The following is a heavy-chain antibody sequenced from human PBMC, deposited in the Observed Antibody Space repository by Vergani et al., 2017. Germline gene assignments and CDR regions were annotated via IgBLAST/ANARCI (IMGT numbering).Heavy chain of an antibody. D-gene: IGHD3-3*01. CDR3: AKVALRFLESYYGMDV. CDR2: ISGSGGST. V-gene: IGHV3-23*01. CDR1: GFTFSSYA. J-gene: IGHJ6*02. Sequence: EVQLLESGGGLVQPGGSLRLSCAASGFTFSSYAMSWVRQAPGKGLEWVSAISGSGGSTYYADSVKGRFTICRDNSKNTLYLQMNSLRAEDTAVYYCAKVALRFLESYYGMDVWGQGTTVTVSS.